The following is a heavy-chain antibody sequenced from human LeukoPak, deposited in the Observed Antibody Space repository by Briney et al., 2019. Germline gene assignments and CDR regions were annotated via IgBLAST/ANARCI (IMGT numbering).Heavy chain of an antibody. D-gene: IGHD6-19*01. CDR1: GFTFSTYA. J-gene: IGHJ1*01. V-gene: IGHV3-23*01. CDR2: ISGSGGST. CDR3: AKAPTGYSSGWPLAEYFQH. Sequence: RAGGSLRLSCAASGFTFSTYAMSWVRQAPGKGLEWVSGISGSGGSTYYADSVKGRFTISRDNSKNTLFLQMNSLRAEDTAVYYCAKAPTGYSSGWPLAEYFQHWGQGTLVTVSS.